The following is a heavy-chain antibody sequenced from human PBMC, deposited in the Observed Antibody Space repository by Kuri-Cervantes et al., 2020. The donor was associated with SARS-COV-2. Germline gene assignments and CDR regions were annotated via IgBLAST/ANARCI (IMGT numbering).Heavy chain of an antibody. CDR1: GGSISTYY. CDR2: FYAGGNT. Sequence: GSLRLSCAVSGGSISTYYWSWIRQPPGNGLEWIGSFYAGGNTNYNPSLKSRVTMSVDTSKNQFSLKLMSVTAADTAVYYCARGGVTMVRGVFRLDWFDPWGQGTLVTVSS. V-gene: IGHV4-59*01. CDR3: ARGGVTMVRGVFRLDWFDP. J-gene: IGHJ5*01. D-gene: IGHD3-10*01.